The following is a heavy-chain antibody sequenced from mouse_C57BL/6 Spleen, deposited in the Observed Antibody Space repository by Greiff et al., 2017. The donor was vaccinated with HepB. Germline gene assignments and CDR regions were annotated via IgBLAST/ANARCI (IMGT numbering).Heavy chain of an antibody. D-gene: IGHD2-3*01. V-gene: IGHV5-4*01. CDR3: ARDEEEYDGYYYAMDY. Sequence: EVKLVESGGGLVKPGGSLKLSCAASGFTFSSYAMSWVRQTPEKRLEWVATISDGGSYTYYPDNVKGRFTISRDNAKNNLYLQMSHLKSEDTAMYYCARDEEEYDGYYYAMDYWGQRTSVTVSS. CDR2: ISDGGSYT. CDR1: GFTFSSYA. J-gene: IGHJ4*01.